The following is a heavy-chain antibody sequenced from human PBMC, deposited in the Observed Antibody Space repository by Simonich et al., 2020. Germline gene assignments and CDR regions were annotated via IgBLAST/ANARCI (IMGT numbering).Heavy chain of an antibody. Sequence: EVQLVESGGGWVQPGGSPRLSCAASGFTFSSYWMVWVRQAPGKGLEWVANIKQDGSDKYYVDSVKGRFTISRDNAKNSLYLQMNSLRAEDTAVYYCARDGLGTAYYYYMDVWGKGTTVTVSS. D-gene: IGHD7-27*01. CDR2: IKQDGSDK. CDR3: ARDGLGTAYYYYMDV. J-gene: IGHJ6*03. V-gene: IGHV3-7*01. CDR1: GFTFSSYW.